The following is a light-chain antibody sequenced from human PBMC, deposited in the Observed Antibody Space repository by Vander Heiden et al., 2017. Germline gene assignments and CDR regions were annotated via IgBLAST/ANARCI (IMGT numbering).Light chain of an antibody. CDR1: NIGSKS. CDR2: YDS. CDR3: QVWDSSSDHVV. Sequence: SYVLTQPPSVSVAPGQTARITCGGNNIGSKSVHWYQQKPGQATVLVIYYDSDRPSGIPERFSGSNSGNTATRTISRVEAGDEADYYCQVWDSSSDHVVFGGGTKLTVL. J-gene: IGLJ2*01. V-gene: IGLV3-21*04.